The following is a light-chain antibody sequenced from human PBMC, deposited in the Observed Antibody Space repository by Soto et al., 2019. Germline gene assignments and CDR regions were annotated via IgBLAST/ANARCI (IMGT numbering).Light chain of an antibody. J-gene: IGKJ2*01. Sequence: DIQMTQSPSTLSASVGDRVTITCRASQSISPWLAWYQQKPGQAPKLLIQKASSLEGGVPSRFSGSGSGTEFTLTISGLQPDDFATYYCQHENSGTFFGTGTRVEIK. CDR2: KAS. CDR1: QSISPW. CDR3: QHENSGTF. V-gene: IGKV1-5*03.